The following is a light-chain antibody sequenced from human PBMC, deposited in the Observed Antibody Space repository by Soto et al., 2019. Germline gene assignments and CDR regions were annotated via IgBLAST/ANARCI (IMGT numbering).Light chain of an antibody. J-gene: IGKJ2*01. CDR3: QQRSDWPPFT. Sequence: EVVLTQSPATLSLSPGERATLFCRASHNVNDYLAWYQQKPGQAHRLLIYDASKRATGLPARFSGSGSGTDFTLTISSLEAEDSAVYYCQQRSDWPPFTFGQGTKVEIK. V-gene: IGKV3-11*01. CDR2: DAS. CDR1: HNVNDY.